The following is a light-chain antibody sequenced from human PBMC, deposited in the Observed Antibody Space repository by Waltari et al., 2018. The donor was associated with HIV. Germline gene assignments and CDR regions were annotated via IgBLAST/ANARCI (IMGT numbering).Light chain of an antibody. CDR1: TSDVGYYNY. J-gene: IGLJ1*01. Sequence: QSALTQPPSVSGSPGQSVTISCTGTTSDVGYYNYVSWYQQYPGKAPKLILFAVNQRPSGVPERFAGSKSGNTASLTISGLQTADEADYFCCAYAAGHVSYVFGNGT. CDR3: CAYAAGHVSYV. V-gene: IGLV2-11*01. CDR2: AVN.